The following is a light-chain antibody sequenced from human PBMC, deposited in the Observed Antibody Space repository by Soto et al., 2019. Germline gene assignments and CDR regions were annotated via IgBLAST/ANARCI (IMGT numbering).Light chain of an antibody. J-gene: IGKJ1*01. CDR3: QVYGSSPKT. V-gene: IGKV3-20*01. CDR2: GVS. CDR1: QSVSSY. Sequence: IVLTQSPGTLYLSPGERATLSCRASQSVSSYLAWYQQKPGQAPRLLMYGVSTRDTGIPDRFSGSGAGTDFTLTISRLEPGDFAVYYCQVYGSSPKTFGQGTKVDNK.